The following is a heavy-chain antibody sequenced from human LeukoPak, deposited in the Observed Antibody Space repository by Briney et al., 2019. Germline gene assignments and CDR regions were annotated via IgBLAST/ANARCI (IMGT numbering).Heavy chain of an antibody. Sequence: GSLRLSCSASGFTFSRYPMHWVRQAPGKGLEYVSAISGNGGSTYYADSVKGRFTISRDNSKNTLYLQMSSLRTEDTAIYYCVKAQYDFWSGLDYWGQGTRVTVSS. CDR1: GFTFSRYP. CDR3: VKAQYDFWSGLDY. CDR2: ISGNGGST. V-gene: IGHV3-64D*09. D-gene: IGHD3-3*01. J-gene: IGHJ4*02.